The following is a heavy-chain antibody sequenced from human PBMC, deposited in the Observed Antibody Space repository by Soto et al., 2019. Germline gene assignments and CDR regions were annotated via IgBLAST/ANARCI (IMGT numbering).Heavy chain of an antibody. CDR2: INHSGST. V-gene: IGHV4-34*01. CDR3: ARGYREGSGSYSWFDP. D-gene: IGHD3-10*01. CDR1: GGSCSGYY. J-gene: IGHJ5*02. Sequence: SETLSHTCAVYGGSCSGYYWSWIRQPPGKGLEWIGEINHSGSTNYNPSLKSRVTISVDTSKNQFSLKLSSVTAADTAVYYCARGYREGSGSYSWFDPWGQGTLVTVSS.